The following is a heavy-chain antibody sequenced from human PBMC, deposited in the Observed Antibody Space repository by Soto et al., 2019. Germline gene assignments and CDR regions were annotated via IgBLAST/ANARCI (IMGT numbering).Heavy chain of an antibody. J-gene: IGHJ4*02. Sequence: GESLKISCKGSGYSFSTYSIGWVRQMPGKGLEWMGNIFSSDPNTRYSPSFQGQVTISADKSISTAYLQWSSLKASDTAMYYCATWRSSSWFDYWGQGTLVTVSS. CDR3: ATWRSSSWFDY. V-gene: IGHV5-51*01. CDR2: IFSSDPNT. CDR1: GYSFSTYS. D-gene: IGHD6-13*01.